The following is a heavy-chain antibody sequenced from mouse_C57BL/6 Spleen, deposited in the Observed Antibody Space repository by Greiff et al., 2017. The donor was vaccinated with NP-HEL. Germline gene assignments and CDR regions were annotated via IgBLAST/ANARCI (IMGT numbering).Heavy chain of an antibody. CDR2: ISDGGSYT. Sequence: EVKVVESGGGLVKPGGSLKLSCAASGFTFSSYAMSWVRQTPEKRLEWVATISDGGSYTYYPDNVKGRFTISRDNAKNNLYLQMSHLKSEDTAMYYCARDRRGSSYGYFDVWGTGTTVTVSS. J-gene: IGHJ1*03. CDR3: ARDRRGSSYGYFDV. V-gene: IGHV5-4*01. D-gene: IGHD1-1*01. CDR1: GFTFSSYA.